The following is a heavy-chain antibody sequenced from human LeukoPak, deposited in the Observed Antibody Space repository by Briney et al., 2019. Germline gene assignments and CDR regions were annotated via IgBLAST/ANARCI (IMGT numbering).Heavy chain of an antibody. CDR2: INHSGST. V-gene: IGHV4-34*01. CDR3: ARGLGG. Sequence: SETLSLTCAVYGGSFSGYYWSWIRQPPGKGLEWIGEINHSGSTNYNPSLKSRVTISVDTSKNQFSLKLSSVTAADTAVYYCARGLGGWGQGTLVTVSS. D-gene: IGHD3-10*01. J-gene: IGHJ4*02. CDR1: GGSFSGYY.